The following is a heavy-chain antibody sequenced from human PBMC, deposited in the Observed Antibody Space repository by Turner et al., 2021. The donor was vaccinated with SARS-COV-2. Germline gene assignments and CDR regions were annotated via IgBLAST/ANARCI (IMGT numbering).Heavy chain of an antibody. Sequence: EGQLLKSGGGVVQPGGSLRLYCAASRFTFSSYSMSWVRQAPGKGLEWVSTISGSGGSTYYADAVQGRFTISRDNPKTTLYLQMHSLSAEVTAVYYCAKGPMYSSGWTAGWGQGTLVTVSS. J-gene: IGHJ4*02. CDR1: RFTFSSYS. V-gene: IGHV3-23*01. CDR2: ISGSGGST. D-gene: IGHD6-19*01. CDR3: AKGPMYSSGWTAG.